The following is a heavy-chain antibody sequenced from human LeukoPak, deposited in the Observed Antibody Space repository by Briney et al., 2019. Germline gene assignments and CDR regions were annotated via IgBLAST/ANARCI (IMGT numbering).Heavy chain of an antibody. V-gene: IGHV3-23*01. CDR1: GFTFSDYA. J-gene: IGHJ4*02. CDR2: ISSYGGST. CDR3: AKDSPSVTATPHDY. Sequence: GGSLRLSCAASGFTFSDYAMSWVRQAPGKGLDWVSTISSYGGSTHYADSVKGRFTISRDNSKNTLYLQMNSLRAEDTAVYFCAKDSPSVTATPHDYWGQGALVTVSS. D-gene: IGHD2-21*02.